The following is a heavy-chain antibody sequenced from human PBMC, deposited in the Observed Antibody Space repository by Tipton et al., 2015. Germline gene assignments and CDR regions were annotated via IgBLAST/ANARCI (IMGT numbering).Heavy chain of an antibody. D-gene: IGHD3-22*01. CDR2: ISSSGNTI. Sequence: SLRLSCAASGFTFSDYYMTWIRQAPGKGLEWVSRISSSGNTIYYADSVKGRFTISRDNSKNTLYLQMSSLRAEDTAVYYCVKDGYYYDTSGYSPLDYWGQGTLVSVSS. V-gene: IGHV3-11*04. CDR1: GFTFSDYY. J-gene: IGHJ4*02. CDR3: VKDGYYYDTSGYSPLDY.